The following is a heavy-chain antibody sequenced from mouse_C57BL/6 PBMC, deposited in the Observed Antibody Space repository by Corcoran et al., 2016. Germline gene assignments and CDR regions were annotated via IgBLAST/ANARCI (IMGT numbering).Heavy chain of an antibody. D-gene: IGHD2-3*01. J-gene: IGHJ4*01. CDR1: GYTFTDYY. V-gene: IGHV1-19*01. Sequence: EVQLQQSGPVLVKPGASVKMSCKASGYTFTDYYMNWVKQSHGKSLEWIGVINPYNGGTSYNQKFKGKATLTVVKSSSTAYMELNSLTSEDSAVYYCARNGYSYAMDYWGQGTSVTVSS. CDR2: INPYNGGT. CDR3: ARNGYSYAMDY.